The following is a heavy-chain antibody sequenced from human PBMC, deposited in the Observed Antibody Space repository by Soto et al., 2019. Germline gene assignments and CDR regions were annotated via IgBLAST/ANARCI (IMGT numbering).Heavy chain of an antibody. CDR3: AKDRDGAAAGPTKFYGMDV. V-gene: IGHV3-23*01. Sequence: PGGSLRLSCAASGFTFSSYAMSWVRQAPGKGLEWVSVISGSGDSTYYADSVRGRFTISRDNSKNTLYLQMNSLRAEDTAVYYCAKDRDGAAAGPTKFYGMDVWGQGTTV. CDR1: GFTFSSYA. CDR2: ISGSGDST. D-gene: IGHD6-13*01. J-gene: IGHJ6*02.